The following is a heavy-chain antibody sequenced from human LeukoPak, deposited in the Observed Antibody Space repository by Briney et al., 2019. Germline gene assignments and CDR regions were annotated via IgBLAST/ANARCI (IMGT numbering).Heavy chain of an antibody. CDR1: GYTFTSYG. J-gene: IGHJ5*02. Sequence: GASVKVSCKASGYTFTSYGISWVRQAPGQGLEWMGWMNPNSGNTGYAQKFQGRVTMTRNTPISTAYMELSSLRSEDTAVYYCARAGYSYGSNWFDPWGQGTLVTVSS. V-gene: IGHV1-8*02. D-gene: IGHD5-18*01. CDR3: ARAGYSYGSNWFDP. CDR2: MNPNSGNT.